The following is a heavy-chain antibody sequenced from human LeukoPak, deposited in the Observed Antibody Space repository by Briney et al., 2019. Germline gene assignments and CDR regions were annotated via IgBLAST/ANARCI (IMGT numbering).Heavy chain of an antibody. CDR2: IWYDGSNK. D-gene: IGHD4-23*01. J-gene: IGHJ6*03. V-gene: IGHV3-33*06. Sequence: GGSLRLSCAASGFTFSSYGMHWVRQAPGKGLEWVAVIWYDGSNKYYADSVKGRFTVSRDNSKNTLYLQMNSLRAEDTAVYYCAKDYGGYMDVWGKGTTVTVSS. CDR3: AKDYGGYMDV. CDR1: GFTFSSYG.